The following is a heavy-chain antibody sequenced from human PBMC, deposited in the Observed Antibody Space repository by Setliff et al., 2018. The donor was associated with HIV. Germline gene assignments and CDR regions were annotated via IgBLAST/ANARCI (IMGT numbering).Heavy chain of an antibody. CDR3: ASRVLGYCTNGVCYRQYYFDY. D-gene: IGHD2-8*01. Sequence: GASVMVSCKASGGTFSSYAISWVRQAPGQGLEWMGGIIPIFGTANYAQKFQGRVTITTDESTSTAYMELSSLRSEDTAVYYCASRVLGYCTNGVCYRQYYFDYWGQGTLVTVSS. J-gene: IGHJ4*02. V-gene: IGHV1-69*05. CDR2: IIPIFGTA. CDR1: GGTFSSYA.